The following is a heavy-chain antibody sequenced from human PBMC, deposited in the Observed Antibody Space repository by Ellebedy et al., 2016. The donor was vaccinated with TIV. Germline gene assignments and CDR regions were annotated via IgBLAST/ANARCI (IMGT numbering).Heavy chain of an antibody. CDR2: INPNSGGT. J-gene: IGHJ3*02. D-gene: IGHD6-6*01. CDR1: GYTFTAYY. Sequence: AASVKVSCKASGYTFTAYYMNWVRQAPGQGLEWMGWINPNSGGTKYAQKFQGRVTMTRDTSISTAYMELSRLRSDDTAVYYCAIGTSSSVAFDIWGQGTMVTVSS. CDR3: AIGTSSSVAFDI. V-gene: IGHV1-2*02.